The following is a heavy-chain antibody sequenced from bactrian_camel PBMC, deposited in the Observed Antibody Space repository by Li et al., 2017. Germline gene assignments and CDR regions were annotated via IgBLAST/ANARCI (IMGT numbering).Heavy chain of an antibody. CDR1: GKTGHLSC. V-gene: IGHV3S53*01. CDR2: LASDGSS. CDR3: AADRRRHGPPSLRPGDYSV. J-gene: IGHJ4*01. Sequence: QVQLVESGGGSVQTGGSLKLSCAASGKTGHLSCLGWFRQAPGKEREGVASLASDGSSIYANSLKGRFSISKDNARNWLDLQMDSLEPGDTARYYCAADRRRHGPPSLRPGDYSVWGQGTQVTVS. D-gene: IGHD2*01.